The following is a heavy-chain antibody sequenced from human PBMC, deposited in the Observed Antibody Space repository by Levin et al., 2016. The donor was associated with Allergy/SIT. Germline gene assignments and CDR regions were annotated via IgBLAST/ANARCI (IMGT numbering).Heavy chain of an antibody. Sequence: GESLKISCAASGFTFSSYAMHWVRQAPGKGLEWVAVLSYDGSNKYYADSVKGRFTISRDNSKNTLYLQMNSLRAEDTAVYYCARAPTVNYYYYGMDVWGQGTTVTVSS. J-gene: IGHJ6*02. V-gene: IGHV3-30*04. D-gene: IGHD4-17*01. CDR2: LSYDGSNK. CDR1: GFTFSSYA. CDR3: ARAPTVNYYYYGMDV.